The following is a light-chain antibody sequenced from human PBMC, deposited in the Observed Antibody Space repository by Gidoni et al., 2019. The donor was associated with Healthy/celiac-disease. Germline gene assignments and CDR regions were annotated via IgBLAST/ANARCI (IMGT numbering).Light chain of an antibody. V-gene: IGLV3-1*01. CDR3: QAWDSSTAFYV. CDR1: KLGDKY. Sequence: SYELTPPPSVSVSPGQTASITCSGDKLGDKYACLYQQKPGQSPVLVIYQDSKRPSGIPERFSGSNSGNTATLTISGTQAMDEADYYCQAWDSSTAFYVFGTGTKVTVL. CDR2: QDS. J-gene: IGLJ1*01.